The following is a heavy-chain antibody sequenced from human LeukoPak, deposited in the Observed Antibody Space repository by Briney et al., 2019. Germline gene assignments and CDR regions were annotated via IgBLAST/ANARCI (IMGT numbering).Heavy chain of an antibody. Sequence: TSETLSLTCTVSGGSISSYYWSWIRQPAGKGLEWIGRIYTSGSTNYNPSLKSRVTMSVDTSKNQFSLKLSSVTAADTAVYYCARDAYYYGSGSTFDYWGQGTLVTVSS. CDR3: ARDAYYYGSGSTFDY. J-gene: IGHJ4*02. V-gene: IGHV4-4*07. D-gene: IGHD3-10*01. CDR1: GGSISSYY. CDR2: IYTSGST.